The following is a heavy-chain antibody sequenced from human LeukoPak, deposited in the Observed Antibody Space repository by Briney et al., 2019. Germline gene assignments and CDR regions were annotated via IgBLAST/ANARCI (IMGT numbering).Heavy chain of an antibody. D-gene: IGHD2-2*01. V-gene: IGHV1-2*02. CDR3: ARDIVVPAADRNWFDP. J-gene: IGHJ5*02. CDR1: GYTFTGYY. CDR2: INPNSGGT. Sequence: ASVKVSCKASGYTFTGYYMHWVRQAPGPGLQSIGWINPNSGGTNYAQKFQGRVTMTRDTSISTAYMELSRLRSDDTAVYYCARDIVVPAADRNWFDPWGQGTLVTVSS.